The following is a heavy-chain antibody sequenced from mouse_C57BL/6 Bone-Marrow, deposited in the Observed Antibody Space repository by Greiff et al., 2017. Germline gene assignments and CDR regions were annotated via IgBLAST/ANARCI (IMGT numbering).Heavy chain of an antibody. CDR1: GYTFTSYW. CDR3: ARIYYGSIYWYFDV. D-gene: IGHD1-1*01. Sequence: QVQLQQPGAELVRPGSSVKLSCKASGYTFTSYWMHWEKQRPIQGLEWIGNIDPSDSETHYNQKFKDKATLTVDKSSSTAYMQLSSLTSEDSAVYYCARIYYGSIYWYFDVWGTGTTVTVSS. CDR2: IDPSDSET. J-gene: IGHJ1*03. V-gene: IGHV1-52*01.